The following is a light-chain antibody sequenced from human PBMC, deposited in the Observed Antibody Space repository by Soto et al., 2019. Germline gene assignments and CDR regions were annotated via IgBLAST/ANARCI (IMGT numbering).Light chain of an antibody. Sequence: DIQMTQSPSTLSASVGDRVTITCRASQSISSWLAWYQQKPGKAPNLLIYKASSLESGVPSRFSGSGSVTEFTLAISSLQPDDFATYYCQQYNSYPLTVGGGTKVEIK. CDR2: KAS. CDR3: QQYNSYPLT. J-gene: IGKJ4*01. V-gene: IGKV1-5*03. CDR1: QSISSW.